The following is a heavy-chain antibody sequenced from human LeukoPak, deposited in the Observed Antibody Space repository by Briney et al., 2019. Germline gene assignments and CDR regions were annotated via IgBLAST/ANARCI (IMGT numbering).Heavy chain of an antibody. CDR2: IYTSGST. V-gene: IGHV4-4*07. Sequence: PSETLSLTCTVSGGSISSYYWSWIRQPARKGLEWIGRIYTSGSTNYNPSLKSRVTMSVDTSKNQFSLKLSSVTAADTAVYYCARGGEYSSSSGLFDFWGQGTLVTVSS. D-gene: IGHD6-6*01. CDR3: ARGGEYSSSSGLFDF. J-gene: IGHJ4*02. CDR1: GGSISSYY.